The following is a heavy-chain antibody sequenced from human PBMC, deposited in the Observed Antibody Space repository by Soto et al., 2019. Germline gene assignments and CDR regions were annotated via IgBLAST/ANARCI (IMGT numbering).Heavy chain of an antibody. V-gene: IGHV3-7*03. CDR1: GFTFSSYW. D-gene: IGHD3-3*01. CDR3: ASSITIFGVGYGMDV. Sequence: GGSLRLSCAASGFTFSSYWMSWVRQAPGKGLEWVANIKQDGSEKYYVDSVKGRFTISRDNAKNSLYLQMNSLRAEDTAVYYCASSITIFGVGYGMDVWGQGTAVTVSS. CDR2: IKQDGSEK. J-gene: IGHJ6*02.